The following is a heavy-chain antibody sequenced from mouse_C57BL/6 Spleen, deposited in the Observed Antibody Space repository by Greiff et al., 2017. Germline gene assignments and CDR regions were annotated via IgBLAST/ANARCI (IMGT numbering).Heavy chain of an antibody. Sequence: VQLQQSGAELARPGASVKLSCKASGYTFTSYGISWVKQRTGQGLEWIGEIYPRSGNTYYNEKFKGKATLTADKSSSTAYMELRSLTSEDSAVYFCARRPGNYAMDYWGQGTSVTVSS. J-gene: IGHJ4*01. CDR1: GYTFTSYG. V-gene: IGHV1-81*01. CDR2: IYPRSGNT. CDR3: ARRPGNYAMDY.